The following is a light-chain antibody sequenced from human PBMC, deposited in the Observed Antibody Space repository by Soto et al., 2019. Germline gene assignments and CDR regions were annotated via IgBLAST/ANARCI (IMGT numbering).Light chain of an antibody. CDR1: QSITTW. Sequence: DIQMTQSPSTVSAYVGDSLASTCRASQSITTWLAWYQQKPGKAPKLLIYAASSLQSGVPSRFSGSGSGTEFTLTISSLQPDDFATYYCQHYNSYSEAFGQGTKVDIK. V-gene: IGKV1-5*01. CDR2: AAS. J-gene: IGKJ1*01. CDR3: QHYNSYSEA.